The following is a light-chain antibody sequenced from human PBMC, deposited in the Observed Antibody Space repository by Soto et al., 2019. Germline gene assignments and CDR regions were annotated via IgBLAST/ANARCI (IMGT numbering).Light chain of an antibody. CDR3: QKYNSAPGVT. V-gene: IGKV1-27*01. CDR1: QGISNY. Sequence: DIQMTQSPSSLSASAGDRVTITCRASQGISNYLAWYQQKPGKVPKLLIYAASTLQSGVPSRFSGSGSGTDFTLTISSLQPEDVATYCCQKYNSAPGVTFGGGTKVDIK. J-gene: IGKJ4*01. CDR2: AAS.